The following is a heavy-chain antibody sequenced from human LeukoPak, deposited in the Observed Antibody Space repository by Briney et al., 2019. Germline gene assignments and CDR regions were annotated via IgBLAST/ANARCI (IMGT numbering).Heavy chain of an antibody. CDR1: GGSISSYY. CDR3: ARRTGNLIGYYFDY. J-gene: IGHJ4*02. D-gene: IGHD7-27*01. Sequence: SETLSLTCTVSGGSISSYYWSWIRQPPGKGLEWIGYIYCSGSTNYNPSLKSRVTISVDTSKNQFFLKLSSVTAADTAVYYCARRTGNLIGYYFDYWGQGTLVTVSS. V-gene: IGHV4-59*01. CDR2: IYCSGST.